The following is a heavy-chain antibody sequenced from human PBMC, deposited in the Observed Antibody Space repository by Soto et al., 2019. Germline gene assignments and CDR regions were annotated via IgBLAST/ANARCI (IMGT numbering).Heavy chain of an antibody. CDR2: ISYDGSNK. V-gene: IGHV3-30-3*01. CDR3: ASDTGGGYFDY. J-gene: IGHJ4*02. D-gene: IGHD3-10*01. Sequence: QVQLVESGGGVVQPGRSLRLSCAASGFTFSSYAMHWFRQAPGKGLEWVAVISYDGSNKYYADSVKGRFTISRDNAKNTLYLQMNSMRGEDTGVYYCASDTGGGYFDYWGQGTLVTVSS. CDR1: GFTFSSYA.